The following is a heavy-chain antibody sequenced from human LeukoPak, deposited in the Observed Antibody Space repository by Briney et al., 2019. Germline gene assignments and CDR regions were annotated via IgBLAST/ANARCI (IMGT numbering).Heavy chain of an antibody. Sequence: GGSLRLSCAASGFTFSNYAMHWVRQAPGKGLEWVAVISSDGSDKYYTDSVKGRFTISRDNSKNTLHLEMNSLGAEDTCLFYCAKDPGSIRNYFDYWGRGTLVTVSS. CDR2: ISSDGSDK. D-gene: IGHD3-16*01. V-gene: IGHV3-30*18. CDR1: GFTFSNYA. CDR3: AKDPGSIRNYFDY. J-gene: IGHJ4*02.